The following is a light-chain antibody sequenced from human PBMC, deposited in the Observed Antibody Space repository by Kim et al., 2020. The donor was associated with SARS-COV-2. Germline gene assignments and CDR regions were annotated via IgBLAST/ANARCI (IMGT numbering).Light chain of an antibody. CDR2: DTG. Sequence: PGGTVTRACVSGSGAVTSHHFPYWFQQKPGHAPGTLIYDTGNRHSWTPARFSGSLLGGKAALTLSAAQAEDEADYYCLLSYSDSRVFGGGTQLTVL. V-gene: IGLV7-46*01. J-gene: IGLJ2*01. CDR3: LLSYSDSRV. CDR1: SGAVTSHHF.